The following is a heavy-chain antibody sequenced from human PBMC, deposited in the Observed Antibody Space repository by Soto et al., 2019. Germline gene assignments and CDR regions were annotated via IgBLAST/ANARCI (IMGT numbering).Heavy chain of an antibody. CDR1: GYSFTSYW. CDR2: IYPGDSDT. V-gene: IGHV5-51*01. J-gene: IGHJ4*02. Sequence: GESLKISCKGSGYSFTSYWIGWVRQMPGKGLERMGIIYPGDSDTRYSPSFQGQVTISADRSITTTYLQWSSLKASDTAIYYCARLFDTSGWYDYWGQGTLVTVSS. D-gene: IGHD6-19*01. CDR3: ARLFDTSGWYDY.